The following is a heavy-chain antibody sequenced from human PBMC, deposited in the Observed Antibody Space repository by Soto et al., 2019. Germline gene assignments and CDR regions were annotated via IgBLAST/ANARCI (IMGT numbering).Heavy chain of an antibody. Sequence: EVQLVESGGGLVQPGGSLRLSCAASGFTFSSYEMNWVRQAPGKGLEWVSYISSSGSTIYYADSVKGRFTISRDNAKNSLYLQMNSLRAEDTAVYYCARGGGYSRDEKSGMDVWGQGTTVTVSS. D-gene: IGHD6-13*01. CDR1: GFTFSSYE. CDR3: ARGGGYSRDEKSGMDV. V-gene: IGHV3-48*03. J-gene: IGHJ6*02. CDR2: ISSSGSTI.